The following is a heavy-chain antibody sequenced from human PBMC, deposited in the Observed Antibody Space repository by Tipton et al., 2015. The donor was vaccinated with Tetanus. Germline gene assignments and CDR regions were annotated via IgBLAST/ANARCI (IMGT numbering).Heavy chain of an antibody. D-gene: IGHD3-16*01. J-gene: IGHJ4*02. CDR1: GFTFSEFTFADAW. CDR2: IKSKLDGGAI. V-gene: IGHV3-15*01. CDR3: STPGPGVSGGDY. Sequence: SLRLSCAASGFTFSEFTFADAWMSWVRRAPGKGLEWIGRIKSKLDGGAIDYAAPMEGRFIISRDDSQNAVFLQMNSLKPEDTAVYYCSTPGPGVSGGDYWGQGTLVTVSS.